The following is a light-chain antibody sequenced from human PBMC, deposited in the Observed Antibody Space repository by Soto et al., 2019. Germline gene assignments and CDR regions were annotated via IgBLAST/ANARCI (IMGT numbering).Light chain of an antibody. CDR2: AAS. V-gene: IGKV1-6*01. CDR1: QDIGND. CDR3: LQDSTYPLT. J-gene: IGKJ4*01. Sequence: AIQMTQSPSSLAASVGDRVTITCRASQDIGNDLGWYQQKPGKAPKLLIYAASNLPSGVPSGFSGSGSGTDFSLTISGLQPDDFATYYCLQDSTYPLTFGGGTKVEIK.